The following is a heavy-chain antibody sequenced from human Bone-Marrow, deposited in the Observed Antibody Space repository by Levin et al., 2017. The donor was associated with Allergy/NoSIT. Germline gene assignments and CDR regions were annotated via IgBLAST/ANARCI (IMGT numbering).Heavy chain of an antibody. V-gene: IGHV4-59*03. CDR3: ASPNYDILTGSHGSAFDI. D-gene: IGHD3-9*01. CDR2: IYYSGGT. Sequence: KTSETLSLTCTVSGASISNYYWNWIRQPPGKGLEWIGYIYYSGGTNYNPSLKSRVTISVDTSKNQFSLKVSSVTAADTAVYYCASPNYDILTGSHGSAFDIWGQGTMVTVSS. CDR1: GASISNYY. J-gene: IGHJ3*02.